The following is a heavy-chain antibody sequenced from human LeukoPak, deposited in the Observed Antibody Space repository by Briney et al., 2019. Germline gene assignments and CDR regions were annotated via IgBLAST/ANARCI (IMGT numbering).Heavy chain of an antibody. CDR3: AREGGLNWNYPHHTHDP. CDR2: IYYSGSN. CDR1: GGSISSYY. Sequence: SSETLSLTCTVSGGSISSYYWSWIRQPPGKGLEWIGYIYYSGSNNYNPSLKSRVTISVDTSKNLFSLKLSSVTAADTAVYYCAREGGLNWNYPHHTHDPWGQGTLVTVSS. D-gene: IGHD1-7*01. V-gene: IGHV4-59*12. J-gene: IGHJ5*02.